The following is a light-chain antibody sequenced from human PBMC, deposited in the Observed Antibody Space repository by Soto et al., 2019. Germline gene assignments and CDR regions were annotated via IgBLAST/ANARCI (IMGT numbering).Light chain of an antibody. CDR2: LNSDGSH. CDR3: QTLGSGIVV. J-gene: IGLJ2*01. Sequence: QLVLTQSPSASASLGASAKLTCTLSSGHSNYAIAWHQQQSEKGPRYLMKLNSDGSHSKGDGIPDRFSGSSSGAERYLTISSLQSDDEADYYCQTLGSGIVVFGGGTQLTVL. V-gene: IGLV4-69*01. CDR1: SGHSNYA.